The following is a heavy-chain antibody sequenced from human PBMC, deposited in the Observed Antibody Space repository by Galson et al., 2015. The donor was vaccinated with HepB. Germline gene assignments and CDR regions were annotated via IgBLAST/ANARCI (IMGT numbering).Heavy chain of an antibody. CDR3: ARVHINYGSGKYDY. CDR1: GYTFTGYY. Sequence: SVKVSCKASGYTFTGYYMHWVRQAPGQGLEWMGWINTNSGDTKYAQKFQGRVTMTRDTSISTAYMELSRLRSDDTAVYYCARVHINYGSGKYDYWGQGTLVTVSS. CDR2: INTNSGDT. D-gene: IGHD3-10*01. J-gene: IGHJ4*02. V-gene: IGHV1-2*02.